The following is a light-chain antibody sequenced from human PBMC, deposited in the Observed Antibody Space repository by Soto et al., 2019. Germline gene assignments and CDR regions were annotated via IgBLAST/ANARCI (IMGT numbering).Light chain of an antibody. Sequence: QSVLTQPPSVSGAPGQRVTISCTGSRSNSGAGYDVHWYQQLPGTAPKLLISGNSNRPSGVPDRVSGSKSGTSASLAITGLQAEDEADYYCQSYDSSLRGRVFGGGTQLAGL. CDR3: QSYDSSLRGRV. V-gene: IGLV1-40*01. CDR2: GNS. CDR1: RSNSGAGYD. J-gene: IGLJ3*02.